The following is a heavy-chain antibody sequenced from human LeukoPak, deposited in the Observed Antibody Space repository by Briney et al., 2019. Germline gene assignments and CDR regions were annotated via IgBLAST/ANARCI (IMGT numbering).Heavy chain of an antibody. CDR1: GFRFSSYA. CDR3: ASVGPSSWAGIYAFDI. V-gene: IGHV3-48*04. CDR2: ISSSGSTI. D-gene: IGHD6-13*01. Sequence: PGGSLRLSCAASGFRFSSYAMSWVRQAPGKGLEWVSYISSSGSTIYYADSVKGRFTISRDNAKNSLYLQMNSLRAEDTAVYYCASVGPSSWAGIYAFDIWGQGTMVTVSS. J-gene: IGHJ3*02.